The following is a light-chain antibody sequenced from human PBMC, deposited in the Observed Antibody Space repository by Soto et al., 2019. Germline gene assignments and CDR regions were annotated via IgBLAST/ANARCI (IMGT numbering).Light chain of an antibody. CDR1: QRIDTW. Sequence: DIQMTQSPSTLSAFVGDTVTITCRASQRIDTWLAWHQQKPGRAPKLLISKASTLESGVPSRFSGSGSGTDFTLTIRDVQPDDFAIYCCQQYNSYRDFGQGTKVDIK. V-gene: IGKV1-5*03. J-gene: IGKJ1*01. CDR2: KAS. CDR3: QQYNSYRD.